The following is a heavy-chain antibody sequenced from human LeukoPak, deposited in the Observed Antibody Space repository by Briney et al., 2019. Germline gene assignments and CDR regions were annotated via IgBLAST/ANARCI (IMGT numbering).Heavy chain of an antibody. CDR2: VSYDGSNA. V-gene: IGHV3-30*18. J-gene: IGHJ3*02. D-gene: IGHD3-10*01. CDR3: AKFKEGSGSYYSDAFDI. Sequence: GGSLRLSWAASGFTFSSCGMHWVRQAPGKGLEWVAVVSYDGSNAYSADSVKGRFTISRDNSKNTLYLQMNSLRAEDTAVYYCAKFKEGSGSYYSDAFDIWGQGTMVTVSS. CDR1: GFTFSSCG.